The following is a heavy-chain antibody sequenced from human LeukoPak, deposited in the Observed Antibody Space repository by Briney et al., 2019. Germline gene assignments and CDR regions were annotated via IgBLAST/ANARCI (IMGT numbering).Heavy chain of an antibody. D-gene: IGHD6-13*01. CDR2: ISGSGGST. Sequence: GGSLRLSCAASGFTFSSYSMNWVRQAPGKGLEWVSAISGSGGSTYYADSVKGRFTISRDNSKNTLYLQMNSLRAEDTAVYYCAKDSSWYEFDYWGQGTLVTVSS. CDR1: GFTFSSYS. CDR3: AKDSSWYEFDY. J-gene: IGHJ4*02. V-gene: IGHV3-23*01.